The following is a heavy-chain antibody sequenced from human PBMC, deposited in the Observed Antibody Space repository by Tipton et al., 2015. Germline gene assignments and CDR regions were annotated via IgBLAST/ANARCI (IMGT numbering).Heavy chain of an antibody. J-gene: IGHJ3*02. Sequence: QLVQSGAEVKKPGESLKISCKASGYIFSRHWIAWVRQMPGKGPEWVGIIYPGDSHTRYNPSFQGQVTISADKSISTAYLHWSSLKASDTAMYYCARHVSFYYDTHGSDALDIWAQGTMVTVSS. CDR3: ARHVSFYYDTHGSDALDI. CDR2: IYPGDSHT. CDR1: GYIFSRHW. D-gene: IGHD3-22*01. V-gene: IGHV5-51*01.